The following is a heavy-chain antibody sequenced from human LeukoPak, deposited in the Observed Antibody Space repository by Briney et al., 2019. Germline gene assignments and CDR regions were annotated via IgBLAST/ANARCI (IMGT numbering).Heavy chain of an antibody. CDR1: GFTFSSYS. CDR3: ARGVAYYYDSSGYLAGDY. J-gene: IGHJ4*02. V-gene: IGHV3-21*01. Sequence: PGGSLRLSCAASGFTFSSYSMNWVRQAPGKGLEWVSSINSSSSDIYYADSVKGRFTISRDNAKNSLYLQMNSLRAEDTAVYYCARGVAYYYDSSGYLAGDYWGQGTLVTVSS. CDR2: INSSSSDI. D-gene: IGHD3-22*01.